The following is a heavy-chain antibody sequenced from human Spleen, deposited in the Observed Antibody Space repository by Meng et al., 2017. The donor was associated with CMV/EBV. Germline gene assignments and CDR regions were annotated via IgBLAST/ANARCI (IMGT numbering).Heavy chain of an antibody. J-gene: IGHJ4*02. Sequence: QGQPVQSGAEVKKPGASVKVSCKASGYTFTGYYMHWVRQAPGQGLEWMGWINPNSGGTNYAQKFQGRVTMTRDTSISTAYMELSRLRSDDTAVYYCARLRVGATTTDDYWGQGTLVTVSS. CDR2: INPNSGGT. V-gene: IGHV1-2*02. D-gene: IGHD1-26*01. CDR1: GYTFTGYY. CDR3: ARLRVGATTTDDY.